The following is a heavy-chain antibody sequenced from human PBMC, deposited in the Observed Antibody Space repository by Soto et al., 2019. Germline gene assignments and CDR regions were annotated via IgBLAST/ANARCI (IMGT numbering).Heavy chain of an antibody. Sequence: GGSLRLSCAASGFTFSSHAMGWLRQAPGTGPEWVAFVDGSGGDTSYADSVKGRFTISRDNSDNSLFLHMNSLRAEDTGRYFCAKEIFAAAYAATSAFVFWGQGTLVTVSS. V-gene: IGHV3-23*01. CDR3: AKEIFAAAYAATSAFVF. J-gene: IGHJ4*02. CDR2: VDGSGGDT. D-gene: IGHD2-8*01. CDR1: GFTFSSHA.